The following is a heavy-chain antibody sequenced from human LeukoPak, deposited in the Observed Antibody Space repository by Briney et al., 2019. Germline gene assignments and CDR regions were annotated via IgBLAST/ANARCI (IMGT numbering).Heavy chain of an antibody. D-gene: IGHD1-26*01. CDR2: INYSGNNT. CDR3: ARGPISGSYYEEGSYYFDS. J-gene: IGHJ4*02. CDR1: GFTFSSNS. V-gene: IGHV3-23*05. Sequence: HPGGSLRLSCAASGFTFSSNSMGWVRQAPGKGLEWVSAINYSGNNTYYADSGKGRFTISRDNSKNTLYLQMNSLRAEDTAVYYCARGPISGSYYEEGSYYFDSWGQGTLLTVSS.